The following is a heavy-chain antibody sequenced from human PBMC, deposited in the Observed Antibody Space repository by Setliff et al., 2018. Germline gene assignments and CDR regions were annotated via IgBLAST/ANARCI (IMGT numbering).Heavy chain of an antibody. CDR2: VFYNGAA. J-gene: IGHJ4*02. V-gene: IGHV4-59*01. CDR3: ARGGTYRYFDY. CDR1: GDSISDAS. Sequence: PSETLSLTCTVSGDSISDASIMAWIRQPPGKGLEFIGYVFYNGAAKYDPSLKSRVTMSVDTSKTQFSLKLNSMTTADTAVYYCARGGTYRYFDYWGQGARVTVSS.